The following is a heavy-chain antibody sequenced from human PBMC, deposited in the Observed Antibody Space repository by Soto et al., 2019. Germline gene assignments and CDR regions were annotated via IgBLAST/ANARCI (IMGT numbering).Heavy chain of an antibody. J-gene: IGHJ4*02. CDR1: GFTFSNYG. Sequence: PGGSLRLSCAASGFTFSNYGMQWVRQAPGKGLEWVAVIWYDGNNKYYADSVKGRFTISRDNSNNTLYVQMTSLRAEDTAVYYCARGLHSLFDYWGQGTLVTVSS. D-gene: IGHD2-21*01. CDR2: IWYDGNNK. CDR3: ARGLHSLFDY. V-gene: IGHV3-33*01.